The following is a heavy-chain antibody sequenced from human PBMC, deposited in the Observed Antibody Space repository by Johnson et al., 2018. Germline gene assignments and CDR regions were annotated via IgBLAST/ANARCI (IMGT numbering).Heavy chain of an antibody. CDR1: GFTFSSYA. CDR2: ISSNGGST. V-gene: IGHV3-64*01. J-gene: IGHJ3*02. Sequence: VQLLESGGGLVHPGGSLRLACAASGFTFSSYAMHWVRQAPGKGLEYVSAISSNGGSTYYANSVKGRFTISRYNSKNTLYLQMGSLRAEDMAVYYGARGSGLNAFDIWGQGTMFTVSS. D-gene: IGHD2-21*01. CDR3: ARGSGLNAFDI.